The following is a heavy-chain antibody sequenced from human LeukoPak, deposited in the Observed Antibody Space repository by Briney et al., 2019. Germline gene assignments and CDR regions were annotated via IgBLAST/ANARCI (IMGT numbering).Heavy chain of an antibody. V-gene: IGHV4-30-2*01. J-gene: IGHJ5*01. CDR3: ARSRQASGLFNS. CDR1: GGAITSGGYS. Sequence: SETLSLTCTVSGGAITSGGYSWNWIRQPPGKGLEWIGCIYARGPAYYNPSLKSRFTISVDRPKNQFFLNVTSLTAADTAVYYCARSRQASGLFNSWGQGTLVVVSS. CDR2: IYARGPA. D-gene: IGHD3-10*01.